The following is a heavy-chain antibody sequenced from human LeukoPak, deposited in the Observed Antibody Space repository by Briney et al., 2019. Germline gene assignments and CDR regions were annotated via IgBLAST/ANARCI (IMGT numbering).Heavy chain of an antibody. CDR2: IIPIFGTA. CDR3: ASVDLITIFGMVTRYYFDY. Sequence: SVKVSCKASGGTFSSYAISWVRQAPGQGLEWMGGIIPIFGTANYAQKFQGRVTITADESTSTAYMELSSLRSEDTAVYYCASVDLITIFGMVTRYYFDYWGQGTLVTVSS. V-gene: IGHV1-69*01. D-gene: IGHD3-3*01. J-gene: IGHJ4*02. CDR1: GGTFSSYA.